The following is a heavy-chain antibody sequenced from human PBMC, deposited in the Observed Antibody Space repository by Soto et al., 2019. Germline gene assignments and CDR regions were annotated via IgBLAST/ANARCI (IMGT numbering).Heavy chain of an antibody. D-gene: IGHD3-22*01. CDR3: ARGPYYYDSSGPSGYFDL. J-gene: IGHJ2*01. CDR2: ISSSSSTI. CDR1: GGNFSSYS. V-gene: IGHV3-48*01. Sequence: GRSIRLSYTACGGNFSSYSSKWLRQAQGKGLEWVSYISSSSSTIYYADSVKGRFTISRDNAKNSLYLQMNSLRAEDTAVYYCARGPYYYDSSGPSGYFDLWGRGTLVTVSS.